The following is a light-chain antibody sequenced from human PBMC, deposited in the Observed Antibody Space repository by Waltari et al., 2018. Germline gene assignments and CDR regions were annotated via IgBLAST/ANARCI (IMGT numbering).Light chain of an antibody. Sequence: IVLTQSPATLSLSPGDTATLSCRASQSVGSYLSWSQQKPGKPPRLLIYDTSSRANGIPARFSGSRSGTDFTLTISSLEPEDFAVYYCHQRRSWLWTFGQGTKVEIK. CDR3: HQRRSWLWT. CDR1: QSVGSY. V-gene: IGKV3-11*01. J-gene: IGKJ1*01. CDR2: DTS.